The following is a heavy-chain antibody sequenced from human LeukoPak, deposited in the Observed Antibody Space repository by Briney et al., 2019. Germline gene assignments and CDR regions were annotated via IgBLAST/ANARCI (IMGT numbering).Heavy chain of an antibody. V-gene: IGHV1-2*02. Sequence: GASVKVSCKASGYTFTGYYMHWVRQAPGQGLEWMGWINPDSGGTNYAQKFQGRVTMTRDTSISTAYMELSRVTSDDTAVYYCAGSGCSGGTCFFDYWGQGTLVTVSS. J-gene: IGHJ4*02. CDR2: INPDSGGT. CDR1: GYTFTGYY. CDR3: AGSGCSGGTCFFDY. D-gene: IGHD2-15*01.